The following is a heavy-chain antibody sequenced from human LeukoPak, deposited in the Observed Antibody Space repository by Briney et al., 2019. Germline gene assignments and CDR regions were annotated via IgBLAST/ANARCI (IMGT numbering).Heavy chain of an antibody. J-gene: IGHJ4*02. CDR1: GVSFSGYY. V-gene: IGHV4-34*01. D-gene: IGHD2-2*01. CDR2: INHSGST. Sequence: SENLSLTCAVYGVSFSGYYWSWIRQPPGKGLDWIGEINHSGSTNYNPSLKSRVTISVDTSKDQFSLKLSSVTAADTAVYYCARGRGYCSSTSCPFDYWGQGTLVTVSS. CDR3: ARGRGYCSSTSCPFDY.